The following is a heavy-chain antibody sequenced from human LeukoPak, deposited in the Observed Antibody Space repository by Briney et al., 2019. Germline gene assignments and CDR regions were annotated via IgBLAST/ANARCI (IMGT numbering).Heavy chain of an antibody. CDR3: ARAPDSSAPTDI. CDR2: INPNSGGT. Sequence: ASVTVSCKASGYTFTGYYVHWVRQAPGQGLEWMGRINPNSGGTNYAQKFQGRVTMTRDTSISTAYMELSRLGSDDTAVYYCARAPDSSAPTDIWGQGTMVTVSS. D-gene: IGHD3-22*01. V-gene: IGHV1-2*06. CDR1: GYTFTGYY. J-gene: IGHJ3*02.